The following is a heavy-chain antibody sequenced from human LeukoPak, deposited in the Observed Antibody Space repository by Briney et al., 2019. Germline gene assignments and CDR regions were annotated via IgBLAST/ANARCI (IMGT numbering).Heavy chain of an antibody. CDR1: GFTFSSYW. CDR3: ARIRAPTTVTYLYYYYYYMDV. CDR2: INSDGNIT. Sequence: GGSLRLSCAASGFTFSSYWMHWVRQAPGKGLVWVSRINSDGNITTYADSVKGRFTISRDNAKNTLYLQMNSLRAEDTAVYYCARIRAPTTVTYLYYYYYYMDVWGKGTTVTVSS. D-gene: IGHD4-17*01. V-gene: IGHV3-74*01. J-gene: IGHJ6*03.